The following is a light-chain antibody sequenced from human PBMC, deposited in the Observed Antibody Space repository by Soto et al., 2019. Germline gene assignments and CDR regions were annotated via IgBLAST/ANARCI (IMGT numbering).Light chain of an antibody. CDR1: QSIANS. CDR2: DAS. J-gene: IGKJ5*01. V-gene: IGKV3-11*01. CDR3: QQRSNWPIT. Sequence: IVLTQSPATLSLSPGERATLSCRASQSIANSLAWYQQRPGQAPRLLIYDASNRATGIPARFSGSGSGTDFTLTISSLDPEDFAVYYCQQRSNWPITFGQGTRLEI.